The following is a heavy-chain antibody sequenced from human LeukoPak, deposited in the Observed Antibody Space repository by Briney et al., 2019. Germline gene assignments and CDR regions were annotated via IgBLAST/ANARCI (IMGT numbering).Heavy chain of an antibody. CDR1: GFTFSSYG. CDR2: IPYDGSNQ. Sequence: GGSLRLSCAASGFTFSSYGIHWVRQAPGKGLEWVAFIPYDGSNQYYADSVKGRFTISRDNSKNTLYLQMNSLRPEDTAVYYCAKDRVNYYFDYWGQGALVTVSS. J-gene: IGHJ4*02. V-gene: IGHV3-30*02. CDR3: AKDRVNYYFDY. D-gene: IGHD1-20*01.